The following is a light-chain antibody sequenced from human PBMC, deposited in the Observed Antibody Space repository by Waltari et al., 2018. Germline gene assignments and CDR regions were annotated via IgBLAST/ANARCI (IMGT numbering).Light chain of an antibody. Sequence: QSALTQPASVSGSPGQSIPTPCTGTSSDVGRYNLVSWYQQHPGKAPTLMIYEVIKRPSGVSNRFSGSKSGNTASLTISGLQAEDEADYYCCSYAGSSTFVVFGGGTKLTVL. CDR2: EVI. CDR1: SSDVGRYNL. V-gene: IGLV2-23*02. J-gene: IGLJ2*01. CDR3: CSYAGSSTFVV.